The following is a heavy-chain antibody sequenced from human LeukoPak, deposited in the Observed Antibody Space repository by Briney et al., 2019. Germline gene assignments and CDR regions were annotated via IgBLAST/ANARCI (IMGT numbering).Heavy chain of an antibody. J-gene: IGHJ5*02. D-gene: IGHD6-13*01. CDR3: ARVRSGLAAAATPFDP. Sequence: ASVKVSCKASGYTFTSYDINWVRQATGQGLEWMGWISAYNGNTNYAQKFQGRVTMTTDTSTSTAYMELRSLRSDDTAVYYCARVRSGLAAAATPFDPWGQGTLVTVSS. V-gene: IGHV1-18*01. CDR2: ISAYNGNT. CDR1: GYTFTSYD.